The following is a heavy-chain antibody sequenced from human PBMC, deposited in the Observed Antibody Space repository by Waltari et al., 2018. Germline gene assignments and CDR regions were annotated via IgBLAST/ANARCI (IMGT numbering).Heavy chain of an antibody. J-gene: IGHJ3*02. Sequence: QLQLVQSGPEVKKPGTSVKVSCRASGFSFTRSAMQWVRQARGQRLEWIGWIVVGSGDTNYAQKFQERVTITGDTSTSTAYLELSSLTSEDTAVYYCAADFPFYESSGYYAFDTWGQGTTVTVSS. D-gene: IGHD3-22*01. V-gene: IGHV1-58*02. CDR3: AADFPFYESSGYYAFDT. CDR2: IVVGSGDT. CDR1: GFSFTRSA.